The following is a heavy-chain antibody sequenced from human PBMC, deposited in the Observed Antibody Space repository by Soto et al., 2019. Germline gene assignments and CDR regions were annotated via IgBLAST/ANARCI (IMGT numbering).Heavy chain of an antibody. D-gene: IGHD2-8*02. CDR2: LYTSGST. CDR3: AWGYCAGGACYDY. CDR1: GVSVSTYC. V-gene: IGHV4-4*07. J-gene: IGHJ4*02. Sequence: PSETLSLTCTVSGVSVSTYCWAWIRQPAGKGLEWIGRLYTSGSTTYNPSPKNRGTISVYTSTNQFSLNLTSVTAADSAVYFCAWGYCAGGACYDYWGQGILVTVSS.